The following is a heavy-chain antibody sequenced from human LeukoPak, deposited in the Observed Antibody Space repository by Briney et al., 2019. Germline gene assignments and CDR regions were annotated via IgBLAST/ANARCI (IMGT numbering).Heavy chain of an antibody. D-gene: IGHD2-15*01. CDR1: GYTFTNFY. Sequence: ASVNVSCKASGYTFTNFYMHWVRQAPGQGLEWMGLIHPSDGDTKYAQEFQDRVTMTRDTSTSTVYMELSSLRFEDTAVYYCASGEVGVVYRAGGRYYYYYHAMDVWGQGTTVTVSS. CDR2: IHPSDGDT. J-gene: IGHJ6*02. V-gene: IGHV1-46*01. CDR3: ASGEVGVVYRAGGRYYYYYHAMDV.